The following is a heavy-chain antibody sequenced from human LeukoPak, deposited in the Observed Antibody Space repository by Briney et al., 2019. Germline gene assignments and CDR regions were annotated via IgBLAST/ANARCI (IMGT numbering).Heavy chain of an antibody. V-gene: IGHV3-21*01. CDR3: ARDRGSRPYYYDSSGYYSRANDAFDI. D-gene: IGHD3-22*01. CDR2: ISTSSGYI. Sequence: GGSLRLSCVASGFTFSTYNMNWVRQAPGKGLEWVSSISTSSGYIYYADSVKGRFTISRDNAKNSLYLQMNTLRAEDTAVYYCARDRGSRPYYYDSSGYYSRANDAFDIWGQGTVVTVSS. J-gene: IGHJ3*02. CDR1: GFTFSTYN.